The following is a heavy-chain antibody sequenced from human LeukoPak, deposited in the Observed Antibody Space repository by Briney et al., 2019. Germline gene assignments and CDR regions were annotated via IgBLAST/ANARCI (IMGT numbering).Heavy chain of an antibody. J-gene: IGHJ4*02. CDR2: ISWNSGSI. D-gene: IGHD6-19*01. CDR1: GFTFDDYA. V-gene: IGHV3-9*03. CDR3: AKDIGYSSGWTFDY. Sequence: PGGSLRLSCAASGFTFDDYAMHWVRQAPGKGLEWVSGISWNSGSIGYADSVKGRFTISRDNAKNSLYLQMNSLRAEDMALYYCAKDIGYSSGWTFDYWGQGTLVTVSS.